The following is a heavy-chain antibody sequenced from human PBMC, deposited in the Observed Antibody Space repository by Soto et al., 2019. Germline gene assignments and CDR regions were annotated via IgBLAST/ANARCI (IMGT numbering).Heavy chain of an antibody. D-gene: IGHD2-15*01. CDR2: IYYSGST. V-gene: IGHV4-59*01. CDR3: ASSSMPYCSGGSCYAYYYYYYMDV. CDR1: GGSISSYY. J-gene: IGHJ6*03. Sequence: SETLSLTCTVSGGSISSYYWSWIRQPPGKGLEWIGYIYYSGSTNYNPSLKSRVTISVDTSKNQFSLKLSSVTAADTAVYYCASSSMPYCSGGSCYAYYYYYYMDVWGKGTTVIVSS.